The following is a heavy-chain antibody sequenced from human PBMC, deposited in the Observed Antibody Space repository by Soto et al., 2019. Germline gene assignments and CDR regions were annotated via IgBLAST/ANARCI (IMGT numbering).Heavy chain of an antibody. CDR1: GGSFSGYY. J-gene: IGHJ3*02. V-gene: IGHV4-34*01. CDR3: ARGYDFWSGYTDSANAFDI. D-gene: IGHD3-3*01. CDR2: INHSGST. Sequence: SETLSLTCAVYGGSFSGYYWSWIRQPPGKGLEWIGEINHSGSTNYNPSLKSRVTISVDTSKNQFSLKLSSVTAADTAVYYCARGYDFWSGYTDSANAFDIWGQGTTVTVSS.